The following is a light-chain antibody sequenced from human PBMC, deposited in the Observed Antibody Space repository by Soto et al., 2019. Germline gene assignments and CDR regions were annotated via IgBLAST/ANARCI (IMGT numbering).Light chain of an antibody. V-gene: IGLV1-51*01. J-gene: IGLJ2*01. CDR2: DNS. CDR1: RSNIGKNF. CDR3: ATWDTDLGTGEVV. Sequence: QSVLTQPPSLSAAPGQKVTISCSGARSNIGKNFVSWYQHLPRTAPKLLIYDNSQRPSGIPDRFSGSKSGTSATLGITGLQTGDEAGYYCATWDTDLGTGEVVFGGGTKLTVL.